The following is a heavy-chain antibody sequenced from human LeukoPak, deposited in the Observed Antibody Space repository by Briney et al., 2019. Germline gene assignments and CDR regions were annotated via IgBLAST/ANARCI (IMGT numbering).Heavy chain of an antibody. V-gene: IGHV1-2*02. CDR3: ARGSVPPPWYHYYYMDV. CDR2: INPNSGGT. Sequence: GASVKVSCKASGYTFTGYYMHWVRQAPGQGLEWMGWINPNSGGTNYAQKFQGRVTMTRDTSISTAYMELSRLRSDDTAVYYCARGSVPPPWYHYYYMDVWGKGTTVTVSS. D-gene: IGHD4-17*01. CDR1: GYTFTGYY. J-gene: IGHJ6*03.